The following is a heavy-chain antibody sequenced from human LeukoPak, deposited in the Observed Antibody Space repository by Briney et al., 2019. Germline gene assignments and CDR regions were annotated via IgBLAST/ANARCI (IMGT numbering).Heavy chain of an antibody. CDR3: ARDRYCSGGSCYYAFDI. V-gene: IGHV3-33*01. Sequence: SCKASGFTFTNYYMHWVRQAPGKGLEWVAVIWYDGSNKYYADSVKGRFTISRDNSKNTLYLQMNSLRAEDTAVYYCARDRYCSGGSCYYAFDIWGQGTMVTVSS. CDR2: IWYDGSNK. D-gene: IGHD2-15*01. J-gene: IGHJ3*02. CDR1: GFTFTNYY.